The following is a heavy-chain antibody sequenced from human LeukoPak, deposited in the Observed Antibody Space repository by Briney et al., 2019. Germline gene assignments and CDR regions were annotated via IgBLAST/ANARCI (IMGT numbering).Heavy chain of an antibody. CDR1: GGSISSYY. D-gene: IGHD7-27*01. J-gene: IGHJ4*02. V-gene: IGHV4-59*08. CDR2: IYSSGST. CDR3: ARRPTGDPKFDY. Sequence: SETLSLTCTVSGGSISSYYWTWIRQPPGKGLEWIGYIYSSGSTYYNPSLKSRVTISVDTSKNRFSLKLSTVTAADTAVYYCARRPTGDPKFDYWGQGTLVTVSS.